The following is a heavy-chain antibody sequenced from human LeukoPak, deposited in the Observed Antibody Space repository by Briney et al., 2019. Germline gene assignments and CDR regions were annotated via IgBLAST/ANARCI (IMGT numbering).Heavy chain of an antibody. J-gene: IGHJ4*02. CDR3: VFNGDYVLDY. D-gene: IGHD4-17*01. Sequence: GGSLRLSCAASGFTFSSYEMNWVRQAPGKGLEWVSYISSSGSTIYYADSVKGRFTISRDNAKNSLYLQMNSLRAEDTAVYYCVFNGDYVLDYWGQGTLVTVSS. V-gene: IGHV3-48*03. CDR1: GFTFSSYE. CDR2: ISSSGSTI.